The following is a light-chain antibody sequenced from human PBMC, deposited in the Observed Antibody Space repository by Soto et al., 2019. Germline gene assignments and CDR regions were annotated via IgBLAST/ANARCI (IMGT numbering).Light chain of an antibody. Sequence: QSAQTQPASVSGSPGQSITISCTGTSSDVGGYNYVSWYQQHPGKAPKLMIYDVSNRPSGVSNRFSGSKSGNTASLTISGLQAEDEADYYCSSYTSSSTQVFGTGTKLTVL. CDR3: SSYTSSSTQV. CDR2: DVS. V-gene: IGLV2-14*01. J-gene: IGLJ1*01. CDR1: SSDVGGYNY.